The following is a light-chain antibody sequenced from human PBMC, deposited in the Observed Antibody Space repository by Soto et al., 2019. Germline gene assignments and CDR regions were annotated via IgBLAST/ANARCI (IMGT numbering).Light chain of an antibody. Sequence: DDLMTQSPLSLPVTLGQPASISCISSQILVYSDGNTYLNRFHQRPGQSPRRLSYKVSNRDSGVPDRFSGSGSGTDFTLQISRVEAEDVGVYYCMQGTHWPPTFGPGTKVDIK. CDR3: MQGTHWPPT. J-gene: IGKJ3*01. CDR2: KVS. V-gene: IGKV2-30*01. CDR1: QILVYSDGNTY.